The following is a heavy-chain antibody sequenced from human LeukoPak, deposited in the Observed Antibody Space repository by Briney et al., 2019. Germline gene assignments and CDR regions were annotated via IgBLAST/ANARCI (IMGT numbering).Heavy chain of an antibody. CDR1: GFTFSSYA. D-gene: IGHD6-19*01. CDR3: AKMYSSGWHFDY. CDR2: IGGSGGST. J-gene: IGHJ4*02. V-gene: IGHV3-23*01. Sequence: GGSLRLSCAASGFTFSSYAMSWIRQTRGKGLEWVSGIGGSGGSTYYADSVKGRFTISRDNSKNTLYLQMTSLRAEDTAVYYCAKMYSSGWHFDYWGQGTLVTVSS.